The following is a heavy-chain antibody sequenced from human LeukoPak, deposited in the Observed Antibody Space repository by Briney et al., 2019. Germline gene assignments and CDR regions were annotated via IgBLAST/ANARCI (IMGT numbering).Heavy chain of an antibody. Sequence: PSETLSLTCTVSGVSISSSSYYWGWIRQPPGKGLEWIGSIYYSGSTYYNPSLKSRVTISVDTSKNQFSLKLSSVTAADTAVYYCARNPYDYVSYYFDYWGQGTLVTVSS. D-gene: IGHD3-16*01. CDR1: GVSISSSSYY. CDR2: IYYSGST. V-gene: IGHV4-39*01. J-gene: IGHJ4*02. CDR3: ARNPYDYVSYYFDY.